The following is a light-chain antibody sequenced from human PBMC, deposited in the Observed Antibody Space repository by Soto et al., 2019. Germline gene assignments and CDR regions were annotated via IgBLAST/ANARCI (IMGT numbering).Light chain of an antibody. J-gene: IGLJ2*01. CDR1: SSDVGGYNY. CDR2: DVS. Sequence: QSALTQPASASGSPGQSITISCTGTSSDVGGYNYVSWHQQHPGKAPKLMIYDVSNRPSGVSNRFSGSKSGNTASLTISGLQAEEEADYYCSSYTSGSTLVVFGGGTKVTVL. V-gene: IGLV2-14*01. CDR3: SSYTSGSTLVV.